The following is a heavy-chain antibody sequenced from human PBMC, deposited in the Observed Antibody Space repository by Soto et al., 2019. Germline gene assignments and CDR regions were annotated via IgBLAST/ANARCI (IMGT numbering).Heavy chain of an antibody. J-gene: IGHJ6*02. Sequence: ASVKVSCKASCYTFTSYGISWVRQAPGQWLGWMGWISAYNGNTNYAQKLQGRVTMTTDTSTSTAYMELRSLRSDDTAVYYCARGSSSSWYGTYYYYGMDVWGQGTTVTVSS. CDR1: CYTFTSYG. V-gene: IGHV1-18*04. D-gene: IGHD6-13*01. CDR2: ISAYNGNT. CDR3: ARGSSSSWYGTYYYYGMDV.